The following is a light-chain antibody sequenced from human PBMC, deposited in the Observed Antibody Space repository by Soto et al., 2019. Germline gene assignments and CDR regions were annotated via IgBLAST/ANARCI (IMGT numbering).Light chain of an antibody. CDR2: LGS. CDR3: MQALQTPIT. V-gene: IGKV2-28*01. J-gene: IGKJ3*01. Sequence: DIVMTQSPLSLAVTPGEPASISCRSSQSLLYSNGYNYLDWYLQKPGQPPQLLIYLGSDRASGVPDRFSGRGSGTDFTLKISRVEAEDVGVYYCMQALQTPITFGPGTKVDIK. CDR1: QSLLYSNGYNY.